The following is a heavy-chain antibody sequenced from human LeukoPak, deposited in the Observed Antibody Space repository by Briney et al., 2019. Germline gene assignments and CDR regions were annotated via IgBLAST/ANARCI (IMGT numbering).Heavy chain of an antibody. V-gene: IGHV4-59*01. J-gene: IGHJ4*02. CDR1: GGSMSSYY. Sequence: SETLSLTCTVSGGSMSSYYWSWIRQTPGKGLEWIGYIYYSGSTNYSPSLKSRVTISVDTSKNQFSLKLSSVTAADTAVYYCXRXPGXYDSNGYXQKNFDYWGQGTLVTVSS. CDR2: IYYSGST. D-gene: IGHD3-22*01. CDR3: XRXPGXYDSNGYXQKNFDY.